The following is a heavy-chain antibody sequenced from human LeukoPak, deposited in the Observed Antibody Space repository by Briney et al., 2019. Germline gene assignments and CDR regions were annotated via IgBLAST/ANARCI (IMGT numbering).Heavy chain of an antibody. CDR3: ARVTRPPPSMIVRT. D-gene: IGHD3-22*01. J-gene: IGHJ5*02. V-gene: IGHV3-48*04. Sequence: PGGSLRLSCAASGFTFSSFWMSWVRQAPGKGLEWVSYISSSGSTIYYADSVKGRFTISRDNAKNSLYLQMNSLRAEDTAVYYCARVTRPPPSMIVRTWGQGTLVTVSS. CDR1: GFTFSSFW. CDR2: ISSSGSTI.